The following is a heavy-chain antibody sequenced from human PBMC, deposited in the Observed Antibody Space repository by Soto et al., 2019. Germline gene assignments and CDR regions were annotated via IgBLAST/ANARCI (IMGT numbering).Heavy chain of an antibody. CDR2: IYYVGST. D-gene: IGHD7-27*01. Sequence: SETLSLTCTVSGDSISTDYWSWIRQSPGKGLDWIGFIYYVGSTNYNPSLKSRVTLSVDTPKNQFSLKLSSVTAADTAVYYCAKNWNWGSLVHWGQGTLVTVS. J-gene: IGHJ4*02. CDR1: GDSISTDY. CDR3: AKNWNWGSLVH. V-gene: IGHV4-59*08.